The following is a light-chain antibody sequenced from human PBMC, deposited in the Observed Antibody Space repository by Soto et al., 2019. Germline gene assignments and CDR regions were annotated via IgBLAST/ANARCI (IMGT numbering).Light chain of an antibody. V-gene: IGKV3-15*01. CDR2: GAS. J-gene: IGKJ1*01. CDR1: QSVSSN. Sequence: EIVMTQSPATLSVSPGERATLSCRASQSVSSNLAWYQQKPGQAPRLLIYGASTRATGIPARFSGSGSGTEFTLTNSSLQSEDFAVYYCQQYNNWPRTFGKGAKVEIK. CDR3: QQYNNWPRT.